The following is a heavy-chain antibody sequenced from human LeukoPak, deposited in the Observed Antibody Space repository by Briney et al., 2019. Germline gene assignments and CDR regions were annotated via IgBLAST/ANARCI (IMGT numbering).Heavy chain of an antibody. CDR1: GGSISSYY. J-gene: IGHJ3*02. CDR3: ARGPYAFDI. Sequence: SETLALTCTVSGGSISSYYWSWIRQPPGKGLEWIGHIYYSGSTNYNPSLKSRGTISVDTSKNQFSLRLSSVTAADTAVYYCARGPYAFDIWGQGTMVTVFS. V-gene: IGHV4-59*08. CDR2: IYYSGST.